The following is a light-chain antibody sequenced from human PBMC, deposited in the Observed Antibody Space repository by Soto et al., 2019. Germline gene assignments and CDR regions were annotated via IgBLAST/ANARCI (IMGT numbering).Light chain of an antibody. CDR3: CSYAGSSTYV. Sequence: QSVLTQPASLSGSPGQSITISCTGTSSDVGSYNLVSWYQQHPGKAPKLMIYEVSKRPSGVSNRFSGSKSGNTASLTISGLQAEDEADYYCCSYAGSSTYVFGIGTKVT. CDR1: SSDVGSYNL. J-gene: IGLJ1*01. V-gene: IGLV2-23*02. CDR2: EVS.